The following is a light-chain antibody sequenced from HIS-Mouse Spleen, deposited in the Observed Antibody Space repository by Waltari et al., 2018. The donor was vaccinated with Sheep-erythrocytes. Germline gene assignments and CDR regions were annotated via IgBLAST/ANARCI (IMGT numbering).Light chain of an antibody. J-gene: IGLJ1*01. Sequence: QSALTQPRSVSGSPGQSVPISCTGTSSDVGGYNYVSWYQQHPGKAPKLLIYDVSKRPSGVPDRVSGSKSGNTASLTISGLQAEDEADYYCCSYAGSYNHVFATGTKVTV. V-gene: IGLV2-11*01. CDR1: SSDVGGYNY. CDR2: DVS. CDR3: CSYAGSYNHV.